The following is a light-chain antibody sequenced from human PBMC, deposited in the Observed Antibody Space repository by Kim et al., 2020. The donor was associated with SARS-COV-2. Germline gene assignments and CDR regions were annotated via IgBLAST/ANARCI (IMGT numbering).Light chain of an antibody. CDR2: QDR. V-gene: IGLV3-1*01. Sequence: SYELTQPPSVSVSPGQTASITCSGHKVRDKYVCWYQQKPGQSPVLLIYQDRKRPSGIPERFSGSNSGDTATLTITGTQAVDEADYYCQAWDSITAVFGGGTRLTVL. J-gene: IGLJ2*01. CDR3: QAWDSITAV. CDR1: KVRDKY.